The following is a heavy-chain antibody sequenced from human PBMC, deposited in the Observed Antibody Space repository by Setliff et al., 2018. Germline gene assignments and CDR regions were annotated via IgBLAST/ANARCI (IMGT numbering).Heavy chain of an antibody. Sequence: GSLRLSCAASGLIFTSYSMHWVRQVPGKGLVWVSRIKSDGSSATYADSVKGRFTISRDNAKNTVSLQMNSLRAEDTAVYYCARGKDCGDNCYVGVDVWGQGTGVTVSS. CDR1: GLIFTSYS. J-gene: IGHJ3*01. D-gene: IGHD4-17*01. CDR3: ARGKDCGDNCYVGVDV. V-gene: IGHV3-74*01. CDR2: IKSDGSSA.